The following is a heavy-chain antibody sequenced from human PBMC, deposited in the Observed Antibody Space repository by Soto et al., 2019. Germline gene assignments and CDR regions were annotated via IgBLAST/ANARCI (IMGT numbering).Heavy chain of an antibody. CDR2: MNPNSGNT. D-gene: IGHD2-2*01. J-gene: IGHJ6*03. Sequence: ASVKGSCKASGYTFTGYDINWVRQATGQGLEWMGWMNPNSGNTGYAQKFQGRVTMTRNTSISTAYMELSSLRSEDTAVYYCARGDIVVAMDVWGKGTTVTVSS. V-gene: IGHV1-8*01. CDR1: GYTFTGYD. CDR3: ARGDIVVAMDV.